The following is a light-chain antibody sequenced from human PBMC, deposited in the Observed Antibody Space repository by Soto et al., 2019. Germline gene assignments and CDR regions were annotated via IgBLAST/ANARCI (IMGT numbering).Light chain of an antibody. CDR1: QSVGRN. CDR3: QQYNKWPYT. J-gene: IGKJ2*01. Sequence: EIVMTQSPVALSVSPGERVALSCRASQSVGRNFAWYQQRPGQAPRVLIYGTSTMATGVPARFSGSGSVTDFTLTISSLQSEDFAVYYCQQYNKWPYTFGQGTRLEIK. CDR2: GTS. V-gene: IGKV3-15*01.